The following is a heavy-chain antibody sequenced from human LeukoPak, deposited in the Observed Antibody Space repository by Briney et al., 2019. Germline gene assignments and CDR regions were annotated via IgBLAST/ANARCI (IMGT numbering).Heavy chain of an antibody. CDR2: ISYDGSNK. CDR3: ARTVDTAMVTIDY. V-gene: IGHV3-30-3*01. CDR1: GFTFSSYA. J-gene: IGHJ4*02. Sequence: PGGSLRLSCAASGFTFSSYAMHRVRQAPGKGLEWVAVISYDGSNKYYADSVKGRFTISRDNSKNTLYLQMNSLRAEDTAIYYCARTVDTAMVTIDYWGQGTLVTVSS. D-gene: IGHD5-18*01.